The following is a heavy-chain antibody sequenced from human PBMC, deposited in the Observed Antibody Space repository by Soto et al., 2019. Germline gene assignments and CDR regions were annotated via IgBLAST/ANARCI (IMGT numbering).Heavy chain of an antibody. CDR2: IYYSGST. Sequence: SETLSLTCTVSGGSISSGGYYWSWIRQHPGKGLEWIGYIYYSGSTYYNPSLKSRVTISVDTSKNQFSLKLSSVTAADTAVYYCARSQDYAPLYYFDYWGQGTLVTVSS. V-gene: IGHV4-31*03. J-gene: IGHJ4*02. CDR1: GGSISSGGYY. CDR3: ARSQDYAPLYYFDY. D-gene: IGHD4-17*01.